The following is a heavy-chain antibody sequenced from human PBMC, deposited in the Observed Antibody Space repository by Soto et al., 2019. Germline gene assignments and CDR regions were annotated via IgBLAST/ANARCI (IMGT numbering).Heavy chain of an antibody. CDR3: ARGSEPIVVVPAALGYYYYMDV. D-gene: IGHD2-2*01. Sequence: ASVKVSCKASGYTFTSYDINWVRQATGQGLEWMGWMNPNSGNTGYAQKFQGRVTMTRNTSISTAYMEPSSLRSEDTAVYYCARGSEPIVVVPAALGYYYYMDVWGKGTTVTVSS. CDR2: MNPNSGNT. V-gene: IGHV1-8*01. J-gene: IGHJ6*03. CDR1: GYTFTSYD.